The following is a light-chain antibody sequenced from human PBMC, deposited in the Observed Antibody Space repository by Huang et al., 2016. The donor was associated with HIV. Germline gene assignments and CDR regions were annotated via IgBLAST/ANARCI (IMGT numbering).Light chain of an antibody. CDR3: QQRRDWPPYT. V-gene: IGKV3-11*01. Sequence: EIVLTQSPATLSVSPGERATLSCRASQSVGTYLGWYQQKPGQAPRLLISDVSNRAAGIPARFSGSGSGTDFTLTISSLEPEDFAVYYCQQRRDWPPYTFGQGTKLEIK. CDR2: DVS. CDR1: QSVGTY. J-gene: IGKJ2*01.